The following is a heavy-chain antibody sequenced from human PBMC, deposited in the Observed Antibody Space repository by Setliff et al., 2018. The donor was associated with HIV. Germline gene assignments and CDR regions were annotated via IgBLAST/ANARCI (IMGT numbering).Heavy chain of an antibody. V-gene: IGHV4-61*10. J-gene: IGHJ5*02. CDR2: IYYSGST. D-gene: IGHD3-10*01. CDR1: GVSISSGSYY. Sequence: ETLSLTCTVSGVSISSGSYYWSWIRQPAGKGLEWIGYIYYSGSTNYNPSLKSRVTISVDTSKNQFSLKLSSVTAADTAVYYCARAAPPLWFGELRNWFDPWGQGTLVTVSS. CDR3: ARAAPPLWFGELRNWFDP.